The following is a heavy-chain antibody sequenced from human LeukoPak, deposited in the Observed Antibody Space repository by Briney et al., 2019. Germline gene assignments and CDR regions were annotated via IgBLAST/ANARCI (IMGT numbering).Heavy chain of an antibody. CDR3: ARYGSGIRSGHY. J-gene: IGHJ4*02. CDR2: INPNSGGT. V-gene: IGHV1-2*02. CDR1: GYTFTDYY. D-gene: IGHD3-10*01. Sequence: ASVSVSCKASGYTFTDYYLHWVRQAPGQGLEWMGWINPNSGGTNYAQKFQGRVTMTRDTSISTAYMELSRLRSDDTAVYYCARYGSGIRSGHYWGQGTLVTVSS.